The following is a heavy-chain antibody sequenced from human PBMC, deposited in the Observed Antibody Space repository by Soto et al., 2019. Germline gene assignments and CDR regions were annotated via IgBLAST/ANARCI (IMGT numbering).Heavy chain of an antibody. V-gene: IGHV3-74*03. CDR2: INSDGSST. CDR3: VREVYSSYLDP. Sequence: PGGSLRLSCAASGFTFSSYWMHWVRQVPGKGLVWVSRINSDGSSTTYADSVRGRFTVSRDNAKNTLYLQMNSLRAEDAAVYYCVREVYSSYLDPWGHGTQVTVSS. J-gene: IGHJ5*02. CDR1: GFTFSSYW. D-gene: IGHD1-26*01.